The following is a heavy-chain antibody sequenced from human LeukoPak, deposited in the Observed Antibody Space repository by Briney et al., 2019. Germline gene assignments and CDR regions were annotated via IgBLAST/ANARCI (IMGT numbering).Heavy chain of an antibody. Sequence: GGSLRLSCAASGFIFSSYGMHWVRQAPGKGLEWVAVISYDGSNKYYADSVKGRFTISRDNSKNTLYLQMNSLRAEDTALYYCARGGQVVSASDNWFDPWGQGTLVTVSS. J-gene: IGHJ5*02. D-gene: IGHD2-2*01. CDR3: ARGGQVVSASDNWFDP. V-gene: IGHV3-30*03. CDR1: GFIFSSYG. CDR2: ISYDGSNK.